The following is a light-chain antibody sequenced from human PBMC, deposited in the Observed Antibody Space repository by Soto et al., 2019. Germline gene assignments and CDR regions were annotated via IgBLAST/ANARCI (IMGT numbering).Light chain of an antibody. CDR3: VLYMSSGISV. CDR1: SGSVSTNYY. Sequence: QAVVTQEPSFSVSPGGTVTLTCGLGSGSVSTNYYPSWHQQTPGQAPRTLIYSTNIRSSGVPDRFSGSILGNKAALTITGAQADDESDYYCVLYMSSGISVFGGGIQLTVL. CDR2: STN. V-gene: IGLV8-61*01. J-gene: IGLJ7*01.